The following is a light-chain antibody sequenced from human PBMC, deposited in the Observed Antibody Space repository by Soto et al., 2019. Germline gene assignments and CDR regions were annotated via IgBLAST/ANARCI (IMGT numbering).Light chain of an antibody. CDR2: AAS. J-gene: IGKJ1*01. CDR3: QQSYSTLRKT. CDR1: QSISSY. V-gene: IGKV1-39*01. Sequence: DIQMTQSPSSLSASVGDRVTITCRASQSISSYLNWYQQKPGKAPNLLIYAASSLQSGVPSRFSGSGAGTDFTLTISNLHPEDFATYYGQQSYSTLRKTFGQGTKVEIK.